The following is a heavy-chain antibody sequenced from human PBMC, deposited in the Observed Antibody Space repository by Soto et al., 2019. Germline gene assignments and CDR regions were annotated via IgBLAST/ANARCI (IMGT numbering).Heavy chain of an antibody. J-gene: IGHJ6*03. CDR2: MNPNSGNT. Sequence: QVQLVQSGAEVKKPGASVKVSCKASGYTFTSYDINWVRQATGQGLEWMGWMNPNSGNTGYAQKFQGRVTMTRNTSISTAYMELSSLRSEDTAVYYCARALRLHLGEWYYYYMDVWGKGTTVTVSS. CDR1: GYTFTSYD. CDR3: ARALRLHLGEWYYYYMDV. D-gene: IGHD3-16*01. V-gene: IGHV1-8*01.